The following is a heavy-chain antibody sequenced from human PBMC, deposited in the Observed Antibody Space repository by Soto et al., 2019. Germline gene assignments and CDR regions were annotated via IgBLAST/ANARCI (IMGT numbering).Heavy chain of an antibody. D-gene: IGHD3-10*01. CDR2: INSDGTTT. CDR1: GFAFSAYW. J-gene: IGHJ4*02. Sequence: EVQLVESGGGLVQPGGSLRLSCAASGFAFSAYWMHWVRQAPGKGLMWVSRINSDGTTTNYADSVKGRFTISRDNPKNTLYLQMNSLRPEDTAVYYCHASGSPDYWGQGTLVTVSS. V-gene: IGHV3-74*01. CDR3: HASGSPDY.